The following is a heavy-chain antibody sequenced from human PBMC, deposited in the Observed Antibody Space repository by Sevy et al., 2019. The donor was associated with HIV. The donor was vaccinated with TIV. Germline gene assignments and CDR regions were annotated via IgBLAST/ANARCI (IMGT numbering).Heavy chain of an antibody. CDR3: AKDRDRKLYDSSGYHYYY. D-gene: IGHD3-22*01. CDR2: VSYDGSNK. V-gene: IGHV3-30*18. CDR1: GFTFTSYG. J-gene: IGHJ4*02. Sequence: GGSLRLSCAASGFTFTSYGMHWVRQAPGKGLEWVAVVSYDGSNKYYADSVKGRFTISRDNSKNTLYLQMNSLRAEDTAVYYCAKDRDRKLYDSSGYHYYYWGQGTLVTVSS.